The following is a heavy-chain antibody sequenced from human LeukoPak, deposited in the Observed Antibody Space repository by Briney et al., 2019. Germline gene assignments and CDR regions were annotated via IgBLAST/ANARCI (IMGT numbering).Heavy chain of an antibody. J-gene: IGHJ5*02. CDR3: AREEYSSWGS. Sequence: SETLSLTCTASGGSISSSSYYWGWIRQPPGKGLEWIGSIYYSGSTYYNPSLKSRVTISVDTSKNQFSLKLSSVTAADTAVYYCAREEYSSWGSWGQGTLVTVSS. CDR1: GGSISSSSYY. D-gene: IGHD6-6*01. V-gene: IGHV4-39*07. CDR2: IYYSGST.